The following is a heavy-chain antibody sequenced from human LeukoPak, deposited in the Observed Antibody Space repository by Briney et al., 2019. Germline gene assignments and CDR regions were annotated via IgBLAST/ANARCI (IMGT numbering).Heavy chain of an antibody. D-gene: IGHD6-19*01. V-gene: IGHV3-74*01. J-gene: IGHJ4*02. Sequence: GGSLRLSCAASGFTFSTYWMYWVRQAPGKGLVWVSRINSDGSGTTYADSVKGRFTISRDNAKNTLFLQMNSLRAEDTAVYYCARDVGGWGEPGDYWGQGTLVTVSS. CDR3: ARDVGGWGEPGDY. CDR2: INSDGSGT. CDR1: GFTFSTYW.